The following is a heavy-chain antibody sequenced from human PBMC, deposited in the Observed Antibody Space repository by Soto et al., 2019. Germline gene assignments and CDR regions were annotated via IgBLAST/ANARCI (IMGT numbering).Heavy chain of an antibody. D-gene: IGHD2-21*02. V-gene: IGHV3-23*01. CDR2: ISGSGGST. CDR3: AKACGGDCSYSFDY. J-gene: IGHJ4*02. Sequence: EVQLLESGGGLVQPGGSLRLSCAASGLTFSSYAMSWVRQAPGKGLEWVSSISGSGGSTDYADSVKGRFTISRDNSKNTLYLQMHSLRAEDTAVYDCAKACGGDCSYSFDYWGQGTLVTVSS. CDR1: GLTFSSYA.